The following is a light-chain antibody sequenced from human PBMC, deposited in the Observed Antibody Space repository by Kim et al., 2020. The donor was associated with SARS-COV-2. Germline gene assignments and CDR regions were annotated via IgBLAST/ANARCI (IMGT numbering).Light chain of an antibody. V-gene: IGLV3-1*01. CDR1: KLGDKY. CDR2: RDN. CDR3: QAWDSSIYV. J-gene: IGLJ1*01. Sequence: SYELTQPPSVSVSPGQTASITCSGDKLGDKYASWYQQKPGQSPVVVIFRDNRRPSGIPERFSGSNSGNTATLTISGTQAMDEADYYCQAWDSSIYVFGTGPKVTVL.